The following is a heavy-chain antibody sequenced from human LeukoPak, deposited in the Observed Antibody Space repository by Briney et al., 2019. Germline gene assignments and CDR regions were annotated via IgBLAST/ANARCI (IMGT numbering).Heavy chain of an antibody. D-gene: IGHD3-22*01. J-gene: IGHJ4*02. V-gene: IGHV1-69*05. CDR3: ARDMGYYDSSGYYLY. Sequence: SVKVSCKASVGTFSSYAISWVRQAPGQGLEWMGRIIPIFGAANYAQKFQGRVTITTDESTSTAYMELSSLRSEDTAVYYCARDMGYYDSSGYYLYWGQGTLVTVSS. CDR1: VGTFSSYA. CDR2: IIPIFGAA.